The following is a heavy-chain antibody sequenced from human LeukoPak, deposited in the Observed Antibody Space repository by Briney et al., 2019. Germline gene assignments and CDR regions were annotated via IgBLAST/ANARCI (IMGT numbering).Heavy chain of an antibody. CDR1: GFSFSSYI. Sequence: GGSLRLSCVGSGFSFSSYIVSWVRQAPGKRLEWVSGMSGSGGHTYYADSVKGRFTISRDNARNTVYLQMNSLRVEDTAVYYCAKERYIHGQYYFDYWGQGTLVTVSS. J-gene: IGHJ4*02. CDR2: MSGSGGHT. CDR3: AKERYIHGQYYFDY. V-gene: IGHV3-23*01. D-gene: IGHD5-18*01.